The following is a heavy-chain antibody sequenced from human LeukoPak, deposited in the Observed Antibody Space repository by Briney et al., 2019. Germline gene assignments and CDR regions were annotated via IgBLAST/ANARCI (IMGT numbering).Heavy chain of an antibody. J-gene: IGHJ5*02. V-gene: IGHV1-18*01. CDR2: ISAYNGNT. Sequence: ASVTVSCTASGYTFTSYGISWVRQAPGQGLEWMGWISAYNGNTNYAQKVQGRVTMTTDTSTSTAYMELRSLRSDDTAVYYCAKEMWGAVMTFDPWGQGTLVTVSS. CDR3: AKEMWGAVMTFDP. CDR1: GYTFTSYG. D-gene: IGHD6-19*01.